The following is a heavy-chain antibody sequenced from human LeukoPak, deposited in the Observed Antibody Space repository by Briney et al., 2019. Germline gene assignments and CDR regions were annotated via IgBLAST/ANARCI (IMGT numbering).Heavy chain of an antibody. Sequence: PGGSLRLSCAASGFTFDDYAMHWVRQAPGKGLEWVSGISWNSGSIGYADSVKGRFTISRDNAKNSLYLQMNSLRAEDTALYYCAKDIGRGDEAAAGTAFQHWGQGTLVTVSS. CDR3: AKDIGRGDEAAAGTAFQH. CDR2: ISWNSGSI. D-gene: IGHD6-13*01. V-gene: IGHV3-9*01. CDR1: GFTFDDYA. J-gene: IGHJ1*01.